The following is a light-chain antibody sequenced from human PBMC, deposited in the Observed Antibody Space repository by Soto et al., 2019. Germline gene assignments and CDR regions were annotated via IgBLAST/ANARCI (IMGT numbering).Light chain of an antibody. CDR2: DAS. CDR3: QQSETYPLT. J-gene: IGKJ5*01. Sequence: DIQMTQSPSTLSGSVGDRVTITRRASQTISTWLAWYQHKPGKAPNLLIYDASTLMSGVPSRFSGSGSGTEFTLTISSLQPGDFATYYCQQSETYPLTFGQGTRLEIK. V-gene: IGKV1-5*01. CDR1: QTISTW.